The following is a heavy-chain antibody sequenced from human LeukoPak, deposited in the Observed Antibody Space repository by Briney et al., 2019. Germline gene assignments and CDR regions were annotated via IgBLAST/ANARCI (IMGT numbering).Heavy chain of an antibody. CDR2: ISDNGGST. CDR3: ARHDSFIPY. CDR1: GFTFNYYA. D-gene: IGHD5-18*01. J-gene: IGHJ4*02. Sequence: GGSLTLSCAASGFTFNYYAMSWVCQAPGKGLEWVSGISDNGGSTYYRDSVQGRFTISRDNTKNTVYLQLNNLRADDTAVYFCARHDSFIPYWGQGTLVIVSS. V-gene: IGHV3-23*01.